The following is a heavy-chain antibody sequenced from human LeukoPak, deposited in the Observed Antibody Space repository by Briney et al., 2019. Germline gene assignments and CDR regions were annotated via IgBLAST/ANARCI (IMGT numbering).Heavy chain of an antibody. CDR1: GGSFSGYY. J-gene: IGHJ4*02. D-gene: IGHD6-13*01. V-gene: IGHV4-34*01. CDR3: ARGLSAAPPGRY. Sequence: SETLSLTCAVYGGSFSGYYWSWIRRPPGKGLEWIGEINHSGSSNYNPSLKSRVTISVDTSKNQFSLKLSSVTAADTAVYYCARGLSAAPPGRYWGQGTLVTVSS. CDR2: INHSGSS.